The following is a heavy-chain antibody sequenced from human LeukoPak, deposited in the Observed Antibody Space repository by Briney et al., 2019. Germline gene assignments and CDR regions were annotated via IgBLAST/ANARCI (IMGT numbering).Heavy chain of an antibody. Sequence: GESLKISCKGSGYSFSNYWIGWVRQMPGKGLEFMGIIYPGDSGTRYSPSFQGQVTFSVDTSINPAYLQWSSLQASDTAMFYCARLSIAVSGDFDFWGPGTLVTVSS. J-gene: IGHJ4*02. D-gene: IGHD6-19*01. V-gene: IGHV5-51*01. CDR3: ARLSIAVSGDFDF. CDR1: GYSFSNYW. CDR2: IYPGDSGT.